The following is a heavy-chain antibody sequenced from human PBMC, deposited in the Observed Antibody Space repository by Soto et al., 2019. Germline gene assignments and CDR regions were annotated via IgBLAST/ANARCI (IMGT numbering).Heavy chain of an antibody. D-gene: IGHD2-21*02. CDR2: ISHSGTT. Sequence: SEPLSLTCNDSGGSISSYYWSWIGKPPGKGLECIGYISHSGTTKYNPSLKSRVTISMDTSKNQFSLMLSSVTAADTAVYYCARRNCGGDCHYYYGIDVWGQGTTVTVS. CDR1: GGSISSYY. V-gene: IGHV4-59*13. CDR3: ARRNCGGDCHYYYGIDV. J-gene: IGHJ6*02.